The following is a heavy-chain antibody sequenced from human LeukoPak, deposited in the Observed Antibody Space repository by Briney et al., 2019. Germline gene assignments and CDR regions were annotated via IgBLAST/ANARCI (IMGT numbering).Heavy chain of an antibody. V-gene: IGHV3-30*01. CDR3: SRDRRSNNWFDP. Sequence: GGSLRLSCAASGFTFSSYAMHWVRQAPGKGLEWVAVISYDGSNKYYADSVKGRFTISRDNSKNTLYLQMNCLRAEDTAVYYCSRDRRSNNWFDPWGQGTLVAVSS. CDR1: GFTFSSYA. J-gene: IGHJ5*02. CDR2: ISYDGSNK.